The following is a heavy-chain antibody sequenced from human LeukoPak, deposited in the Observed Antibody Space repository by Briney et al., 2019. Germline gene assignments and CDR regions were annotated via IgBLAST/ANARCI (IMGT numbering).Heavy chain of an antibody. Sequence: SETLSLTCAVYGGSFSGYYWSWIRQPAGKGLEWIGRIYTSGSTNYNPSLKSRVTMSVDTSKNQFSLKLSSVTAADTAVYYCARGGAAVAARLHYYYYYMDVWGKGTTVTVSS. CDR3: ARGGAAVAARLHYYYYYMDV. CDR2: IYTSGST. D-gene: IGHD6-6*01. V-gene: IGHV4-59*10. CDR1: GGSFSGYY. J-gene: IGHJ6*03.